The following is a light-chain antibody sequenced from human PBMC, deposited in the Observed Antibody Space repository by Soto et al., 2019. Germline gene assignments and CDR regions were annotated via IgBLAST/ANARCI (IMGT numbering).Light chain of an antibody. CDR1: QSVSTSF. CDR3: QQYGSSRVT. V-gene: IGKV3-20*01. CDR2: GAS. Sequence: EIVVTQSPATLSVSPGERATLSCRASQSVSTSFLAWYQQKPGQAPRLLIYGASSRATGIPDRFSGSGSGTDFTLTISRLEPEDFAVYYCQQYGSSRVTFGGGTKVDI. J-gene: IGKJ4*01.